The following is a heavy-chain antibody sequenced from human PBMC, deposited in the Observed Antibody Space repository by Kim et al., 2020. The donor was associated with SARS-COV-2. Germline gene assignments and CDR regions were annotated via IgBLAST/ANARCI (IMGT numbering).Heavy chain of an antibody. D-gene: IGHD3-3*01. Sequence: SETLSLTCTVSGGSISSYYWSWIRQPAGKGLEWIGRIYTSGSTNYNPSLKSRVTMSVDTSKNQFSLKLSSVTAADTAVYYCARDGEYDFWSGYYKYNWFDPWGLGTLVTVSS. CDR1: GGSISSYY. V-gene: IGHV4-4*07. J-gene: IGHJ5*02. CDR3: ARDGEYDFWSGYYKYNWFDP. CDR2: IYTSGST.